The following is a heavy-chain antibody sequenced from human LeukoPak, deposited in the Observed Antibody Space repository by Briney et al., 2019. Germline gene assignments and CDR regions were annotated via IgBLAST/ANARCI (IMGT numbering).Heavy chain of an antibody. V-gene: IGHV3-21*01. CDR2: ITSSSSYI. J-gene: IGHJ4*02. CDR1: GFTFSSYS. Sequence: GGSLRLSCAASGFTFSSYSMNWVRQAPGKGLEWVSCITSSSSYIYYADSVKGRFTISRDNDNDSLFLQMNRLRVEDTAVYYCARHYDISGSFDYWGQGTLVTVSS. CDR3: ARHYDISGSFDY. D-gene: IGHD3-22*01.